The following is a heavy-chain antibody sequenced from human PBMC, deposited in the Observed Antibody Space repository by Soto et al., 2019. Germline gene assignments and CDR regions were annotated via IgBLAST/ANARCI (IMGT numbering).Heavy chain of an antibody. CDR1: GYTFTTYG. CDR2: VSPYDGDT. CDR3: ARDHGGSYQADSFDP. V-gene: IGHV1-18*01. D-gene: IGHD1-26*01. J-gene: IGHJ5*02. Sequence: QVQLVQSGVEVKKPGASVKVSCKASGYTFTTYGISWVRQAPGQGLEWVGWVSPYDGDTNYADALQGRGTMTTDTSTTTAYMNLRSLRSDDTAMYYCARDHGGSYQADSFDPWGQGTLVIVSS.